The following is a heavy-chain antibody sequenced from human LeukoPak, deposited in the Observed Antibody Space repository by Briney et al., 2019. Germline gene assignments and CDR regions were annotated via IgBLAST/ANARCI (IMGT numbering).Heavy chain of an antibody. V-gene: IGHV3-30*02. CDR1: GFTFSSYG. J-gene: IGHJ4*02. Sequence: GGSLRLSCAASGFTFSSYGMHWVRQAPGKGLEWVAFIRYDGSNKYYADSVKGRFTISRDNSKNTLYLQMNSLRAEDTAVYYCAKDYKGGLYGGNLYYFDYWGQGTLVTVSS. CDR2: IRYDGSNK. D-gene: IGHD4-23*01. CDR3: AKDYKGGLYGGNLYYFDY.